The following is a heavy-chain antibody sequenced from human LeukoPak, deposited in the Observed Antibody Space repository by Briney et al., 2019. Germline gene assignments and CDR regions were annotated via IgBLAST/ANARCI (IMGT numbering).Heavy chain of an antibody. J-gene: IGHJ3*02. CDR2: IESGGRT. CDR3: ARVNYRAFDM. Sequence: GGSLRLSCVASGFSVSNNYMTWVRQAAGKALEWVSVIESGGRTHYAESLKARFIISRDNSKNTLYLQIKSLRGEDTAMYYCARVNYRAFDMWGQGTMVTVSS. CDR1: GFSVSNNY. V-gene: IGHV3-66*01. D-gene: IGHD5-24*01.